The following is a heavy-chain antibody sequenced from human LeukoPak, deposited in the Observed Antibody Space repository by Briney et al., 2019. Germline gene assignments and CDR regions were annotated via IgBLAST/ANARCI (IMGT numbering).Heavy chain of an antibody. Sequence: ASVKVSCTASGYTFTSYDINWVRQATGQGLEWMGWMHPNSGNTGYAQRFQGRVTMTRNTTISTAYMDLSNRRSEDTGVYYCASAAYDRWGQGTLVTVSP. D-gene: IGHD3-3*01. V-gene: IGHV1-8*01. CDR3: ASAAYDR. J-gene: IGHJ4*02. CDR2: MHPNSGNT. CDR1: GYTFTSYD.